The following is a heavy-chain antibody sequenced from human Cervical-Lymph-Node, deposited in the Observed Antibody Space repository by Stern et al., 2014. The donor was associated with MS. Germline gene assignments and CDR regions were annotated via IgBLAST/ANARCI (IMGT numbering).Heavy chain of an antibody. CDR2: IFSNDEK. CDR1: GFSLSNARMG. J-gene: IGHJ4*02. V-gene: IGHV2-26*01. D-gene: IGHD5-18*01. Sequence: QVTLKESGPVLVKATETLTLTCTVSGFSLSNARMGVSWIRQPPGKALEWLAHIFSNDEKSYSTSLKSRLTISKDTSKSQVVLTMTNMDPVDTATYYCARTRYSYGYPVDYWGQGTLVTVSS. CDR3: ARTRYSYGYPVDY.